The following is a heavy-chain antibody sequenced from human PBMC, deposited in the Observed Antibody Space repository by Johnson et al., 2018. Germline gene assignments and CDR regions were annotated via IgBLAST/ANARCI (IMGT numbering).Heavy chain of an antibody. J-gene: IGHJ3*01. Sequence: QVQLVQSGGGLVKXGGSLRLSCAASGFTFSGYYMTWIRQAPGKGLEWVSYISSSGSITYYADSGKGRFTISRDNTQNSLYLQMKRLRAEDTALYYCARETRRTFDAWGQGTMVTVSS. CDR2: ISSSGSIT. V-gene: IGHV3-11*01. CDR1: GFTFSGYY. CDR3: ARETRRTFDA.